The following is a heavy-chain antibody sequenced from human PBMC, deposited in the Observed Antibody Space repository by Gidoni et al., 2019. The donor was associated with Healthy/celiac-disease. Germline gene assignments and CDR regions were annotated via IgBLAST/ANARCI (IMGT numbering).Heavy chain of an antibody. CDR3: ARHVDLRIAPDFDY. D-gene: IGHD2-15*01. V-gene: IGHV4-39*01. Sequence: QLQLQESGPGLVKPSETLSLTCTVSGGSLSRSSYSWGWIRQPPGKGLEWLGSIYYSGSPYSNPSLKSRVTISVDTSKNQFSLKLSSVTAADTAVYYCARHVDLRIAPDFDYWGQGTLVTVSS. CDR1: GGSLSRSSYS. CDR2: IYYSGSP. J-gene: IGHJ4*02.